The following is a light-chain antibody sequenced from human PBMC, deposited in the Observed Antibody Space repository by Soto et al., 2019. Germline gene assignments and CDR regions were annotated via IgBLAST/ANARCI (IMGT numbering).Light chain of an antibody. CDR1: QGISSY. J-gene: IGKJ4*01. V-gene: IGKV1-9*01. Sequence: DIQLTQSRAYLSASVGDRVIITCRASQGISSYLAWYQQRPGKAPKLLIYAASTLQSGVPSRFSGSGSGTELTLTISSLQPEDFAPYYSQQLNSYPLTFGGGTKVEIK. CDR2: AAS. CDR3: QQLNSYPLT.